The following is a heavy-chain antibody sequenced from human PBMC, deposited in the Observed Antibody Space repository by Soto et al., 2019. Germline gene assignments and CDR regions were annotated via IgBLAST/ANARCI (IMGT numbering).Heavy chain of an antibody. CDR1: GGTFSSYA. Sequence: GASVKVSCKASGGTFSSYAISWVRQAPGQGLEWMGGIIPIFGTANYAQKFQGRVTITADESTSTAYMELSSLRSEDTAVYYCARVYSSGPVPYYYYGMDVWGQGTTVTVSS. J-gene: IGHJ6*02. CDR2: IIPIFGTA. CDR3: ARVYSSGPVPYYYYGMDV. D-gene: IGHD6-19*01. V-gene: IGHV1-69*13.